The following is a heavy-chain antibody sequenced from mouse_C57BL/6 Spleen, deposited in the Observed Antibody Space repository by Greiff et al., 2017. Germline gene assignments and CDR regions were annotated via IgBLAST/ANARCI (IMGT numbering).Heavy chain of an antibody. Sequence: QVQLQPSGPELARPGASVKLSCKASGYTFPSYGLSWVKQSTGQGLEWIGELYPRSGHTYYNEKFKGKATLPEDKSSSTAYMELRSLTSEDAAVYFGACMVTTWCFGYRGQGTTLTVSS. J-gene: IGHJ2*01. CDR2: LYPRSGHT. CDR1: GYTFPSYG. D-gene: IGHD2-2*01. CDR3: ACMVTTWCFGY. V-gene: IGHV1-81*01.